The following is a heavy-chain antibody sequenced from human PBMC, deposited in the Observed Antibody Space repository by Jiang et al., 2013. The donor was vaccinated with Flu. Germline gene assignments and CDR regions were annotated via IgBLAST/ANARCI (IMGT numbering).Heavy chain of an antibody. CDR3: ARRDYDHYYYGMDV. D-gene: IGHD3-3*01. CDR1: GGSISSSSYY. Sequence: SLTCTVSGGSISSSSYYWGWIRQPPGKGLEWIGSIYYSGSTYYNPSLKSRVTISVDTSKNQFSLKLSSVTAADTAVYYCARRDYDHYYYGMDVWGQGTTVTVSS. V-gene: IGHV4-39*01. J-gene: IGHJ6*02. CDR2: IYYSGST.